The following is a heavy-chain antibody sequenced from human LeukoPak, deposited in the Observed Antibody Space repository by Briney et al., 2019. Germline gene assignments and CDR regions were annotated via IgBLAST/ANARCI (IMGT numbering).Heavy chain of an antibody. CDR3: ARDHDWGVDY. CDR2: INGKRGDT. CDR1: GYTFTGFY. J-gene: IGHJ4*02. V-gene: IGHV1-2*02. D-gene: IGHD7-27*01. Sequence: ASVKVSCKASGYTFTGFYIHWVRQAPGHGLEWMGWINGKRGDTNYAQNFQDRVTMTRDTSTSTVYMELSRLTVDDTAVYYCARDHDWGVDYWGQGTLVTVSS.